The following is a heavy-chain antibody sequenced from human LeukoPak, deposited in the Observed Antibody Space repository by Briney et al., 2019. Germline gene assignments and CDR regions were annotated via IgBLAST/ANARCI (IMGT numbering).Heavy chain of an antibody. CDR3: ARGSLNYSGSGHEGYYYMDV. V-gene: IGHV4-61*01. D-gene: IGHD3-10*01. J-gene: IGHJ6*03. CDR1: GGSISSSSYY. CDR2: IYYSGST. Sequence: SETLSLTCTVSGGSISSSSYYWSWIRQPPGKGLEWIGYIYYSGSTNYNPSLKSRVTISVDTSKNQFSLKLSSVTAGDTAVYYCARGSLNYSGSGHEGYYYMDVWGKGTTVTVSS.